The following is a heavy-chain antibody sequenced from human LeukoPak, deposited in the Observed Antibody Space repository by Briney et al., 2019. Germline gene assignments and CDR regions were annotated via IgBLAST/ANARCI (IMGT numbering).Heavy chain of an antibody. Sequence: PGGSLRLSCAASGFTLSSYAMSWVRQAPGKGLEWVSGFSGSGGSPYYADSVKGRFTISRDNSKNTLYLQMNSLRAEDTAVYYCAKDRWLAHDAFDIWGQGTMVTVSS. V-gene: IGHV3-23*01. D-gene: IGHD6-19*01. J-gene: IGHJ3*02. CDR1: GFTLSSYA. CDR2: FSGSGGSP. CDR3: AKDRWLAHDAFDI.